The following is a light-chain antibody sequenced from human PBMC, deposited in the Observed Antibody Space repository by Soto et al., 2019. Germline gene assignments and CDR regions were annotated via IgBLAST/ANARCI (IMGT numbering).Light chain of an antibody. CDR1: SSNIGANYD. CDR3: QSYDNALSDRYV. V-gene: IGLV1-40*01. J-gene: IGLJ1*01. CDR2: GNN. Sequence: QSMLTQPPSVSGDPGQTVTISCTRSSSNIGANYDVHWYQQRPGTAPKLLIFGNNNRPSGVPDRFSGSKSGTSASLAITGLQAEDEGDYCSQSYDNALSDRYVFGTGTKVTVL.